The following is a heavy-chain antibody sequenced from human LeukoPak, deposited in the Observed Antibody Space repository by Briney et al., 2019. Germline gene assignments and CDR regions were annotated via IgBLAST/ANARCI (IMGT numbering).Heavy chain of an antibody. CDR2: ISSSSSYI. J-gene: IGHJ4*02. D-gene: IGHD3-9*01. CDR1: GFTFSSYS. V-gene: IGHV3-21*01. Sequence: GGSLRLSCAASGFTFSSYSMNWVRQAPGKGLEWVSSISSSSSYIYYADSVKGRFTISRDNAKNSLYLQMNSLRAEDTAVYYCARARASLRYFDYWGQGALVIVSS. CDR3: ARARASLRYFDY.